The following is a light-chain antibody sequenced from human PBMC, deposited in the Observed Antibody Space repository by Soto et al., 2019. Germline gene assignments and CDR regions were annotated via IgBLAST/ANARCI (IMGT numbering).Light chain of an antibody. CDR1: QSISSW. Sequence: DIQMTQSLSTLSASVGDRVTITCRASQSISSWLAWYQQKPGKVPKLLIYKASSLQSGVPSRFSGSGSGTQFTLTISSLQPDDFATYYCQYYSSFSSTFGQGTKLEIK. J-gene: IGKJ2*02. V-gene: IGKV1-5*03. CDR3: QYYSSFSST. CDR2: KAS.